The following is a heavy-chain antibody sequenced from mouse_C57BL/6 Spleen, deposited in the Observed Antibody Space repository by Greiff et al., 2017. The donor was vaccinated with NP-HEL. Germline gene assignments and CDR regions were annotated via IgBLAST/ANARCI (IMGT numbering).Heavy chain of an antibody. CDR3: ARNRLYYGSTYYAMDY. Sequence: QVQLQQPGTELVKPGASVKLSCKASGYTFTSYWMHWVKQRPGQGLEWIGNLNPSNGGTNSNEKFKSKATLTVDKSSSTAYMQLSSLTSEDSAVYYCARNRLYYGSTYYAMDYWGQGTSVTVSS. J-gene: IGHJ4*01. D-gene: IGHD1-1*01. CDR2: LNPSNGGT. V-gene: IGHV1-53*01. CDR1: GYTFTSYW.